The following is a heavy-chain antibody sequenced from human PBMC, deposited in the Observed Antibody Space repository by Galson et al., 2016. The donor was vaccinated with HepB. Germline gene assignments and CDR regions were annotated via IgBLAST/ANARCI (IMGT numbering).Heavy chain of an antibody. CDR3: ARDFSYFCSSPSCYDGVDY. Sequence: SVKVSCKASGYTFINYFLHWVRQAPGQGPEWMGIINPSSGGSANFAQKFQGRVSMTSDRSTSTVYMELTSLSSEDTAVYYCARDFSYFCSSPSCYDGVDYWGQGTLVTVSS. D-gene: IGHD2-2*01. CDR1: GYTFINYF. J-gene: IGHJ4*02. CDR2: INPSSGGSA. V-gene: IGHV1-46*01.